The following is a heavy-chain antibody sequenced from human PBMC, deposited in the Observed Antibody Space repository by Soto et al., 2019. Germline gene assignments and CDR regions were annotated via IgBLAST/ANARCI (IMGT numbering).Heavy chain of an antibody. CDR1: GFTFSDFY. V-gene: IGHV3-11*01. CDR2: ITNDGNTI. CDR3: ARLSSGWPPHCGMDV. J-gene: IGHJ6*02. D-gene: IGHD6-19*01. Sequence: QVQLEESGGGLVKPGGSLRLSCAASGFTFSDFYMSWIRQAPGKGLEGVSYITNDGNTIYYGDSVKGRFTISRDNAKNSLYLQMNSLRAEDTAVYYCARLSSGWPPHCGMDVWGQGTTVIVSS.